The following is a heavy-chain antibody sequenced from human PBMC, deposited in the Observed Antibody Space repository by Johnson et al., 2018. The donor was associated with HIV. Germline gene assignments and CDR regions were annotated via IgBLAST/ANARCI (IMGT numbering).Heavy chain of an antibody. CDR2: ISGGGGST. D-gene: IGHD3-10*01. J-gene: IGHJ3*02. CDR1: GFTFSSYA. Sequence: VQLVESGGGLVQPGGSLRLSCGASGFTFSSYAMSWIRQAPGKGLEWVSSISGGGGSTNYADSVKGRFTISRDYSKKTLYLQTNRLRAEDTAVYYCAKEAYYVDAFDIWGQGTMVTVSS. CDR3: AKEAYYVDAFDI. V-gene: IGHV3-23*04.